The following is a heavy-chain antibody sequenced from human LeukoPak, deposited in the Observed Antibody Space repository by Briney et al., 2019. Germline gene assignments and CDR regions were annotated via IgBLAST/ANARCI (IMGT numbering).Heavy chain of an antibody. Sequence: SETLSLTCAVYGGSFSGHYWSWIRQSPGKGLEWIGEINHSGSTNYNPSLKSRVTISRDTSKIQFSLKLSSVTAADTAVYYCAMEYSTSSTSFDHWGQGTLVTVSS. J-gene: IGHJ4*02. CDR3: AMEYSTSSTSFDH. D-gene: IGHD6-6*01. CDR1: GGSFSGHY. V-gene: IGHV4-34*01. CDR2: INHSGST.